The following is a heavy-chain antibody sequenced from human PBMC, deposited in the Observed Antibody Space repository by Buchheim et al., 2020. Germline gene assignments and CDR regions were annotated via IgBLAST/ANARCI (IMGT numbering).Heavy chain of an antibody. Sequence: EVHLLESGGGLVQPGGSLRLSCVASGFTFSDFAMSWVRQAPGKGLEWVSSISASGGATYYADSVKGRFTISRDNSENTLLLQMNSLRAEDTALYYCARDPIVATITWFFFDFRGQGTL. CDR1: GFTFSDFA. D-gene: IGHD5-12*01. V-gene: IGHV3-23*01. CDR3: ARDPIVATITWFFFDF. CDR2: ISASGGAT. J-gene: IGHJ4*02.